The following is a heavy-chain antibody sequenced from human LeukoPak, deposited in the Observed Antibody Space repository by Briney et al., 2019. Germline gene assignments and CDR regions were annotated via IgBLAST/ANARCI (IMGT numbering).Heavy chain of an antibody. Sequence: GGSLRLSCAASGFTFSSYAMSRVRQAPGKGLEWVSAISGSGGSTYYADSVKGRFTISRDNSKNTLYLQMNSLRAEDTAVYYCANHTAIDHPVGYWGQGTLVTVSS. CDR3: ANHTAIDHPVGY. CDR1: GFTFSSYA. V-gene: IGHV3-23*01. D-gene: IGHD5-18*01. CDR2: ISGSGGST. J-gene: IGHJ4*02.